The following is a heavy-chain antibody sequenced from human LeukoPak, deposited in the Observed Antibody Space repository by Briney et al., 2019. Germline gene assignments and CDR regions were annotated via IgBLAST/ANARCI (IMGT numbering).Heavy chain of an antibody. CDR3: AKEAGIAAAGTEY. CDR2: IRYDGSNK. CDR1: EFTFSSYG. V-gene: IGHV3-30*02. J-gene: IGHJ4*02. D-gene: IGHD6-13*01. Sequence: GGSLRLSCAASEFTFSSYGMHWVRQAPGKGLEWVAFIRYDGSNKYYADSVKGRFTISRDNSKNTLYLQMNSLRAEDTAVYYCAKEAGIAAAGTEYWGQGTLVTVSS.